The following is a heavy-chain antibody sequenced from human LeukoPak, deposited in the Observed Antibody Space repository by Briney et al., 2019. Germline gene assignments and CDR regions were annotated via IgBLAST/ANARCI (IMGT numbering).Heavy chain of an antibody. J-gene: IGHJ4*02. D-gene: IGHD1-26*01. CDR3: ARDPGRGIVGADTGDY. CDR2: IYYSGNT. V-gene: IGHV4-59*01. CDR1: GGSISTYY. Sequence: PSETLSLTCTVSGGSISTYYWSWIRQPPGKGLEWIGYIYYSGNTNYNPSLKSRVTISVDTSKNQFSLKLSSVTAADTAVYYCARDPGRGIVGADTGDYWGQGTLVTVSS.